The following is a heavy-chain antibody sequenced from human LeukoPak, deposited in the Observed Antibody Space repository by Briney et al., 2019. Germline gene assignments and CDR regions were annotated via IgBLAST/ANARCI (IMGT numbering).Heavy chain of an antibody. Sequence: GGSLRLSCAASEFSVGSNYMTWVRQAPGKGLEWVSLIYSGGSTYYADSVKGRFTISRDNSKNTLYLQMNSLRAEDTAVYYCATDKPRYYVWGSSVDYWGQGTLVTVSS. CDR1: EFSVGSNY. J-gene: IGHJ4*02. CDR2: IYSGGST. CDR3: ATDKPRYYVWGSSVDY. D-gene: IGHD3-16*01. V-gene: IGHV3-53*01.